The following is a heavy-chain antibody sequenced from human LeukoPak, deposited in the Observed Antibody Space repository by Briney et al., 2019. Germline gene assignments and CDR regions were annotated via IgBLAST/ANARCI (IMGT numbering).Heavy chain of an antibody. CDR3: ASFPSDFYYYYMDV. CDR2: IYYSGST. CDR1: GGSIIRSSYY. V-gene: IGHV4-39*07. Sequence: SETLSLTCTVSGGSIIRSSYYWGWIRQPPGKGLEWIGSIYYSGSTYYNPSLKSRVTISVDTSKNQFSLKLSSVTAADTAVYYCASFPSDFYYYYMDVWGKGTTVTVSS. J-gene: IGHJ6*03. D-gene: IGHD3-3*01.